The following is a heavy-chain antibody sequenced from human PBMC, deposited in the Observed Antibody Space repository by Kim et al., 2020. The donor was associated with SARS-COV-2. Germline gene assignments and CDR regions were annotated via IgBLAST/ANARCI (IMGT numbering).Heavy chain of an antibody. CDR3: ARGQMTTVTSFDY. CDR1: GYSFTSYW. D-gene: IGHD4-17*01. J-gene: IGHJ4*02. V-gene: IGHV5-51*01. Sequence: GQSLKISCKGSGYSFTSYWIGWVRQMPGKGLEWMGIIYPGDSDTRYSPSFQGQVTMLFDKSISTAYLQWSSLKASDTAMYYCARGQMTTVTSFDYWGQGTLVTVSS. CDR2: IYPGDSDT.